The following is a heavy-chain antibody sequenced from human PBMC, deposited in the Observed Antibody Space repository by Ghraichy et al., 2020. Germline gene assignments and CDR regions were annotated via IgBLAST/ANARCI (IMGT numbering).Heavy chain of an antibody. CDR3: ARAHGSGSYIDY. D-gene: IGHD3-10*01. J-gene: IGHJ4*02. V-gene: IGHV4-59*01. Sequence: SETLSLTCTVSGGSISSYYWSWIRQPPGKGLEWIGYIYYSGSTNYNPSLKSRVTISVDTSKNQFSLKLSSVTAADTAVYYCARAHGSGSYIDYWGQGTRVTVSA. CDR1: GGSISSYY. CDR2: IYYSGST.